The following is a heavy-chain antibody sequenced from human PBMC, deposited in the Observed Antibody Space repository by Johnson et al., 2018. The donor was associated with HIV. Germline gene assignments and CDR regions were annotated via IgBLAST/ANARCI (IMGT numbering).Heavy chain of an antibody. Sequence: VQLVESGGGLVQPGGSLRLSCAASGFTVSNNYMSWVRQAPGKGLEWVSVIYSGGSTHYADSVKGRFTISRDNSKNTLYLQMNSLRTEDTAVYYCAREGESLLDAFDIWGQGTMVTVSA. CDR1: GFTVSNNY. CDR3: AREGESLLDAFDI. J-gene: IGHJ3*02. V-gene: IGHV3-66*01. D-gene: IGHD3-16*01. CDR2: IYSGGST.